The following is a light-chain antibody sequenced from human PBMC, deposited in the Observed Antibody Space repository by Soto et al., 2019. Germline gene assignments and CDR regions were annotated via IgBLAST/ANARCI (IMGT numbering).Light chain of an antibody. CDR2: DAS. CDR3: QQYNNWPPLT. Sequence: EIVMTQSPATLSVSPGERATLSCRASQSVSSNLAWYQHKPGQAPRLLICDASTRATGIPARFSGSGSGTEFTLTISSLQSEDFAVYYCQQYNNWPPLTFGGGTKVEIK. V-gene: IGKV3-15*01. J-gene: IGKJ4*01. CDR1: QSVSSN.